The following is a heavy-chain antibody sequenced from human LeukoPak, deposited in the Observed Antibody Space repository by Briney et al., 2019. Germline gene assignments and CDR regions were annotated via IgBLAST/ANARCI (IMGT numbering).Heavy chain of an antibody. J-gene: IGHJ3*01. Sequence: GGSLRLSCAAPGFTFSNYAMSWVRQSPGKGLEWVSSIVSSGGSTYSADSVKGRFTISRDNSKNTLYLQMNSLRAEDTALYYCAKDRHPYSTSSDYWGQGTMVTVSS. V-gene: IGHV3-23*01. CDR2: IVSSGGST. CDR3: AKDRHPYSTSSDY. CDR1: GFTFSNYA. D-gene: IGHD6-6*01.